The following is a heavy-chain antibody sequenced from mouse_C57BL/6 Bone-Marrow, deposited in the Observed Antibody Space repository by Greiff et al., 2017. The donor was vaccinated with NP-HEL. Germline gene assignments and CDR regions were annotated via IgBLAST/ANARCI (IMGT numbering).Heavy chain of an antibody. D-gene: IGHD1-1*01. J-gene: IGHJ3*01. V-gene: IGHV1-82*01. CDR1: GYAFSSSW. CDR2: IYPGDGDT. CDR3: AMENIYGSSYGFAY. Sequence: QVQLQQSVPELVKPGASVKISCKASGYAFSSSWMNWVKQRPGKGLEWIGRIYPGDGDTNYNGKFKGKATLTADKSSSTAYMQLSSLTSEDSAVYYCAMENIYGSSYGFAYWGQGTLVTVSA.